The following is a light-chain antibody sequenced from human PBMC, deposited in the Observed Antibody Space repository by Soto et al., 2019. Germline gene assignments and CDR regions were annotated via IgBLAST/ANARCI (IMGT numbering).Light chain of an antibody. J-gene: IGKJ1*01. CDR2: WAS. V-gene: IGKV4-1*01. CDR1: QDISSS. Sequence: DIQLTQSPSFLSASVGDRVTITFRASQDISSSLAWYQQKPGQPPKLLIYWASTRESGVPDRFSGSGSGTDFTLTISSMQAEDVAVYYCQQYFSTPRTFGHGTKVDIK. CDR3: QQYFSTPRT.